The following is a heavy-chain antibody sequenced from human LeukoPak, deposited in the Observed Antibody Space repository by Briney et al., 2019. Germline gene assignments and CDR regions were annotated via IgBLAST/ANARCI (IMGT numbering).Heavy chain of an antibody. V-gene: IGHV3-23*01. J-gene: IGHJ4*02. CDR3: AKDGGSRWYFDY. D-gene: IGHD2-15*01. CDR1: GFTFSSYA. Sequence: GGSLRLSCAASGFTFSSYAMGCVRQAPGKGLEWVSATSGSGGSTYYADSVKGRFTISRDNSKHTLYLQMDSLRAEDTAVYYCAKDGGSRWYFDYWGQGTLVTVSS. CDR2: TSGSGGST.